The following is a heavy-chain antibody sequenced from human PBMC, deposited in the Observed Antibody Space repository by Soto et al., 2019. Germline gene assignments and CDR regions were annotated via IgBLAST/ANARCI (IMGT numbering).Heavy chain of an antibody. J-gene: IGHJ3*02. D-gene: IGHD2-2*01. CDR3: ARGFGCISTSCYAGWAFDI. CDR2: ISSSSSHT. V-gene: IGHV3-21*01. Sequence: GGSLRLSCAASGFTFSTYSMNWVRQTPGKGLDWVSSISSSSSHTQYADSVKGRFTVSRDNSKNTLYLQMNSLRAEDTAVYYCARGFGCISTSCYAGWAFDIWGQGTMVTISS. CDR1: GFTFSTYS.